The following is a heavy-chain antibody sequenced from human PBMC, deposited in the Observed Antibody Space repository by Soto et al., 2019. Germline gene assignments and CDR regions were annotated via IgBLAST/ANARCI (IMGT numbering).Heavy chain of an antibody. V-gene: IGHV3-23*01. J-gene: IGHJ4*02. CDR3: AKIESRFFYDSTGYYPFDY. D-gene: IGHD3-22*01. CDR1: GFSFSGYA. CDR2: LSGSGVST. Sequence: GGSLILSCAASGFSFSGYAMTWVRQAPGKGLEWVSALSGSGVSTYYADSVMGRFTISRDNSKNTVYLQMNSLRAEDTAVYYCAKIESRFFYDSTGYYPFDYWGQGTLVTVSS.